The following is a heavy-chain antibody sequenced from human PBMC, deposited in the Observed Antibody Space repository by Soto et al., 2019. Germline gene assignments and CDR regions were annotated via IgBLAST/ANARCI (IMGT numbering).Heavy chain of an antibody. D-gene: IGHD3-22*01. CDR2: INAGNGNT. V-gene: IGHV1-3*01. CDR1: GYTFTSYA. CDR3: ARVGYYYDSSGYYSPDY. J-gene: IGHJ4*02. Sequence: ASVKVSCKASGYTFTSYAMHWVRQAPGQRLEWMGWINAGNGNTKYSQKFQGRVTITRDTSASTAYMELSSLRSEDTAVYYCARVGYYYDSSGYYSPDYWGQGTLVTVSS.